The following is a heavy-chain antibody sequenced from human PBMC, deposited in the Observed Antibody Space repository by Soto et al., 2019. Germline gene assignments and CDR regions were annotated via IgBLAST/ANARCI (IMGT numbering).Heavy chain of an antibody. J-gene: IGHJ5*02. V-gene: IGHV3-7*03. CDR2: IKQDGSQK. Sequence: EVQLVESGGGWVQPGGSLRLSCAASGFTFSNYWMSWVRQAPGKGLEWVANIKQDGSQKYYVDSVKGRFTISRDNVKNSLYREMNSVRADDTDVYSCATILPIEAAGVPYWCDPWGQGTLVTVSS. D-gene: IGHD6-13*01. CDR3: ATILPIEAAGVPYWCDP. CDR1: GFTFSNYW.